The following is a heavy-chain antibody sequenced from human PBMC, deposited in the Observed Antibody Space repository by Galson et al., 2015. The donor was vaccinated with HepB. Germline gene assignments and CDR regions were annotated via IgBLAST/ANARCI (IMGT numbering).Heavy chain of an antibody. Sequence: SLRLSCAASGFTFSSYWMHWVRQAPGKGLVWVSRINSDGSSTSYADSVKGRFTISRDNAKNTLYLQMNSLRAEDTAVYYCARSGRQWELPGAFDIWGQGTMVTVSS. CDR3: ARSGRQWELPGAFDI. CDR1: GFTFSSYW. CDR2: INSDGSST. D-gene: IGHD1-26*01. J-gene: IGHJ3*02. V-gene: IGHV3-74*01.